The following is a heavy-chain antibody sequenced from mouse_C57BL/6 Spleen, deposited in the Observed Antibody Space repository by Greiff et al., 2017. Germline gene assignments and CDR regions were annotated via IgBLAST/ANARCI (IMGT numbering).Heavy chain of an antibody. CDR1: GFTFSDYG. J-gene: IGHJ2*01. CDR2: ISSGSSTI. CDR3: ARPWEGEYYFDC. Sequence: EVMLVESGGGLVKPGGSLKLSCAASGFTFSDYGMHWVRQAPEKGLEWVAYISSGSSTIYYADTVKGRFTISRDNAKNTLFLQMTSLRSEDTAMYYCARPWEGEYYFDCWGQGTTLTVSA. D-gene: IGHD4-1*01. V-gene: IGHV5-17*01.